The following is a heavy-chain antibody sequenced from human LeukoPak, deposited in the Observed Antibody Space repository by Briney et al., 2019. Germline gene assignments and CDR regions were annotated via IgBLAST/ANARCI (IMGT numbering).Heavy chain of an antibody. Sequence: GGSLRLSCAAFGFTVSRNYMTWVRQAPGKGLELVSVIYSGGTTYYADSVKGRFTISRDSSQNTLYLQMNNLRAEDTAVYYCARGYFDSNTYFHAFDIWGHGTMVTVSS. J-gene: IGHJ3*02. CDR3: ARGYFDSNTYFHAFDI. V-gene: IGHV3-66*02. CDR1: GFTVSRNY. D-gene: IGHD3-9*01. CDR2: IYSGGTT.